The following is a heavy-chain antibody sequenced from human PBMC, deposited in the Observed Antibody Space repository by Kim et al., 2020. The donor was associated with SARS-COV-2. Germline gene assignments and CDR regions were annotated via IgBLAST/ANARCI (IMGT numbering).Heavy chain of an antibody. D-gene: IGHD2-8*01. V-gene: IGHV4-39*01. CDR2: IYYSGST. CDR1: GGSISSSSYY. CDR3: ARLEPAVLMVYAIGYFDL. Sequence: SETLSLTCTVSGGSISSSSYYWGWIRQPPGKGLEWIGSIYYSGSTYYNPSLKSRVTISVDTSKNQFSLKLSSVTAADTAVYYCARLEPAVLMVYAIGYFDLWGRGTLVTVSS. J-gene: IGHJ2*01.